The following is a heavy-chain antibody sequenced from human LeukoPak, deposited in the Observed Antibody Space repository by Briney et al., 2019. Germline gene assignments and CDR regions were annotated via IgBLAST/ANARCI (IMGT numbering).Heavy chain of an antibody. J-gene: IGHJ4*02. CDR1: GFTFSSYE. Sequence: PGGSLRLSCAASGFTFSSYEMNWVSQAPGKGLEWVSYINSGGSILYYADSVKGRFTISRDNAKNSLYLQMNSLRAEDTAVYYCARIHNLGILAHFDYWGQGTLVTVSS. CDR2: INSGGSIL. D-gene: IGHD1-1*01. CDR3: ARIHNLGILAHFDY. V-gene: IGHV3-48*03.